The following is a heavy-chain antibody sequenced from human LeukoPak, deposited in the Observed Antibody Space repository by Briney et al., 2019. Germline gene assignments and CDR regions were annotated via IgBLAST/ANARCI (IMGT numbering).Heavy chain of an antibody. CDR2: ISSSSSYI. J-gene: IGHJ4*02. D-gene: IGHD1-20*01. V-gene: IGHV3-21*01. CDR3: ARARITGTTLPVDY. Sequence: GGSLRLSCAASGFTFSSYSMNWVRQAPGKGLEWVSTISSSSSYIYYADSVKGRFTISRDNAKNSLYLQMNSLRAEDTALYYCARARITGTTLPVDYWGQGTLVTVSS. CDR1: GFTFSSYS.